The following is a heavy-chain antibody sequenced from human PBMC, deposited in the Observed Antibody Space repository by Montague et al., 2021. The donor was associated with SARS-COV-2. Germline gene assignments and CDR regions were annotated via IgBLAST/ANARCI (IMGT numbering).Heavy chain of an antibody. Sequence: SLRLSCAASGFTFDTYAMSWVRQAPGTGLEWVSVISGSGGTTHYADSVKGRFTISRDNSKNTVHLQMNSLGADDTALYYCAKPYASGWFGSFDSWGQGTLVTVSS. CDR2: ISGSGGTT. CDR3: AKPYASGWFGSFDS. CDR1: GFTFDTYA. V-gene: IGHV3-23*01. D-gene: IGHD6-19*01. J-gene: IGHJ4*02.